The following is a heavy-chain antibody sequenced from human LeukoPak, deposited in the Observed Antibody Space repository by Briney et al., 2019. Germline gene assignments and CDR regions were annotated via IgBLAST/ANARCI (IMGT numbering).Heavy chain of an antibody. D-gene: IGHD3-9*01. V-gene: IGHV3-66*01. CDR2: IYDGGFT. Sequence: GGALRLSCAASGVTVSSNYMGWVRQAPGKGVEWGSVIYDGGFTDYTDYVKGRFTISRDNSKSTLYLQMNTLRAEDTAVYYCARIMGRLVRTWYFDLWGRGTLVTVSS. J-gene: IGHJ2*01. CDR1: GVTVSSNY. CDR3: ARIMGRLVRTWYFDL.